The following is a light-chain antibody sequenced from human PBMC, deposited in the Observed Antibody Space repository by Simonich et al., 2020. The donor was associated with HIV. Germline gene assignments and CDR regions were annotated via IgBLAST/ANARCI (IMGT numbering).Light chain of an antibody. CDR2: WAS. V-gene: IGKV4-1*01. Sequence: DIVMTQSPDSLAVSLGERATINCKSSQSVLSSSNNRNYLAWYQQKPGQPPKLLIYWASTRESGVPDRFSGSGSGTDFTLTISSLQAEDLAVYYCQQYYDTPYTFGQGTKLEIK. CDR1: QSVLSSSNNRNY. CDR3: QQYYDTPYT. J-gene: IGKJ2*01.